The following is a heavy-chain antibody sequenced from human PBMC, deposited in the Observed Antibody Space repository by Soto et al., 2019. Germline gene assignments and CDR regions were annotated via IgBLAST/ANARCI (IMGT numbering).Heavy chain of an antibody. Sequence: SVKVSCKASGGTFSSYAISWVRQAPGQGLEWMGGIIPIFGTANYAQKFQGRVTITADKSTSTAYMELSSLRSEDTAVYYCASGGASDIVATTYYYFDYWGQGTLVTVSS. V-gene: IGHV1-69*06. J-gene: IGHJ4*02. CDR3: ASGGASDIVATTYYYFDY. CDR1: GGTFSSYA. CDR2: IIPIFGTA. D-gene: IGHD5-12*01.